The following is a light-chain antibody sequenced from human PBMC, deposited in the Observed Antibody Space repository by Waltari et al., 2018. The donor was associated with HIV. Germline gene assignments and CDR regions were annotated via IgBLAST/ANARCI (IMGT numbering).Light chain of an antibody. CDR3: CSYSGSGTLYV. Sequence: QSALTQPRSVSGSPGQSVTISCTGTSSDLGGYTFFSVYQHPPGKAPKLVISDVTKRPSGVPDRFSGSKSGNTASLTISGLQAEDEADYYCCSYSGSGTLYVFGTGTEVTVL. CDR2: DVT. V-gene: IGLV2-11*01. CDR1: SSDLGGYTF. J-gene: IGLJ1*01.